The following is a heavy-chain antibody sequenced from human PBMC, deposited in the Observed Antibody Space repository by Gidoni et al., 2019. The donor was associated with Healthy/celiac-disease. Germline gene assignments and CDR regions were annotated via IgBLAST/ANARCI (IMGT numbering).Heavy chain of an antibody. J-gene: IGHJ5*02. Sequence: EVQLVESGGGLVQPGGSLRLSCAASGFPFSRYWMSWVRQAPGKGLEWVANIKQDGSEKYYVDSVKGRFTISRDNAKNSLYLQMNSLRAEDTAVYYCARQTVTMIVVASWFDPWGQGTLVTVSS. CDR1: GFPFSRYW. D-gene: IGHD3-22*01. V-gene: IGHV3-7*01. CDR3: ARQTVTMIVVASWFDP. CDR2: IKQDGSEK.